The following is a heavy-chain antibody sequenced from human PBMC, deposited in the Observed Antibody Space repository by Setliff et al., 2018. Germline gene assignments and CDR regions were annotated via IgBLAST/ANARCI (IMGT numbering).Heavy chain of an antibody. CDR1: GVSIANTASY. J-gene: IGHJ6*03. CDR2: VYVGGST. Sequence: SETLSLTCNVSGVSIANTASYWSWIRQPAGKTLEWIGQVYVGGSTNYNPSLKSRVTISLDTSKNQFSLKLSSVTAADTAVCYCVRMSGFLYMDVWGKGTTVTVSS. V-gene: IGHV4-61*09. CDR3: VRMSGFLYMDV. D-gene: IGHD3-3*01.